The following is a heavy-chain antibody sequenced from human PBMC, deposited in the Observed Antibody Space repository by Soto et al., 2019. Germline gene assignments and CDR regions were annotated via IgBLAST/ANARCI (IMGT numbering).Heavy chain of an antibody. CDR3: SRDPNRVFDY. J-gene: IGHJ4*02. CDR1: GFTLSSFW. D-gene: IGHD7-27*01. V-gene: IGHV3-74*01. Sequence: GGSLRLSCAASGFTLSSFWMHWVRQAPGKGLVWVSRINSDGSATNYADSLKGRFTISRDNARNTLYLQINSLRAEDTAVYFCSRDPNRVFDYWGPGTLVTVSS. CDR2: INSDGSAT.